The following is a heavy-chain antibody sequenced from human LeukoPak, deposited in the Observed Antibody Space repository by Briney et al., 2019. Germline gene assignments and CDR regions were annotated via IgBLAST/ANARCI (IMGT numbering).Heavy chain of an antibody. D-gene: IGHD6-19*01. CDR1: GFTFSSYT. CDR3: ATPYTSGWSLYFDN. Sequence: GGSLRLSCAASGFTFSSYTKHWVRQAPDKGLEWVAVISHDGGNKYYADSVKGRFTISRDNSKNTLYLQMNGLRAEETAMYYCATPYTSGWSLYFDNWGQGTLVTVSS. CDR2: ISHDGGNK. J-gene: IGHJ4*02. V-gene: IGHV3-30-3*01.